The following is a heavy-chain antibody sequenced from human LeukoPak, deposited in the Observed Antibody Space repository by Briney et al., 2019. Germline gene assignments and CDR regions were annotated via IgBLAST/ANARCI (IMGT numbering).Heavy chain of an antibody. CDR3: ANYGNRGSADY. Sequence: GGSLRLSCAASGFTFSDYYMSWIRQAPGKGLEWVSAISGSGGSTYYADSVKGRFTISRDNSKNTLYLQMNSLRAEDTAVYYCANYGNRGSADYWGQGTLVTVSS. CDR2: ISGSGGST. D-gene: IGHD2-15*01. J-gene: IGHJ4*02. V-gene: IGHV3-23*01. CDR1: GFTFSDYY.